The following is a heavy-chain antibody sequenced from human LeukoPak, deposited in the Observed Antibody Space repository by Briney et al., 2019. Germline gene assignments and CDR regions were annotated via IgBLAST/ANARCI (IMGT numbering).Heavy chain of an antibody. J-gene: IGHJ6*02. Sequence: GESLKISCKGSGYSFTSYWIGWVRQMPGKGLEWMGIIYPGDSDTRYSTSFQGQVTISADKSISTAYLQWSSLKASDTAMYYCARLAGTTELEYYYYYYGMDVWGQGTTVTVSS. D-gene: IGHD1-1*01. CDR2: IYPGDSDT. CDR3: ARLAGTTELEYYYYYYGMDV. CDR1: GYSFTSYW. V-gene: IGHV5-51*01.